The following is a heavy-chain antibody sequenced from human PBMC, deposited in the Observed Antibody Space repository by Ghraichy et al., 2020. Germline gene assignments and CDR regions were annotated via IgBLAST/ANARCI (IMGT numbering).Heavy chain of an antibody. CDR2: MNPNSGNT. V-gene: IGHV1-8*02. CDR1: GYTFTSYD. J-gene: IGHJ4*02. D-gene: IGHD6-13*01. CDR3: ALGALRAAAGSFDY. Sequence: ASVKVSCKASGYTFTSYDINWVRQATGQGLEWMGWMNPNSGNTGYAQKFQGRVTMTRNTSISTAYMELSSLRSEDTAVYYCALGALRAAAGSFDYWGQGTLVTVSS.